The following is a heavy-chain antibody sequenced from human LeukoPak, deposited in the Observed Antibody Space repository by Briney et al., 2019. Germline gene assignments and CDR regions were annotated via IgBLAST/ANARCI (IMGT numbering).Heavy chain of an antibody. V-gene: IGHV4-38-2*01. Sequence: SETLSLTCAVSGYSISSGYYWGWIRQPPGKGLEWIGSIYHSGSTYYNPSLKSRVTISVDTSKNQFSLKLSSVTAADTAVYYCARPYGSARGHRFDPWGQGTLVTVSS. J-gene: IGHJ5*02. CDR1: GYSISSGYY. D-gene: IGHD3-10*01. CDR2: IYHSGST. CDR3: ARPYGSARGHRFDP.